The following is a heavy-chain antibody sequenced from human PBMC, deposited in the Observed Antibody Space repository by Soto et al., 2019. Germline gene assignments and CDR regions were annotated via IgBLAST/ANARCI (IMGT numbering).Heavy chain of an antibody. CDR1: TFSLYS. J-gene: IGHJ5*02. Sequence: EVQVVESGGGLVKPGGSQTLSCNFTFSLYSMNWVRQAPGKGLEWVASISSGAAYIKYADSVQGRFTISRDNAKSSVSLQMSSLRVEDTAVYFCTRDEGGSYDSWFHPWGQGTQVTVSA. CDR3: TRDEGGSYDSWFHP. CDR2: ISSGAAYI. V-gene: IGHV3-21*01. D-gene: IGHD1-26*01.